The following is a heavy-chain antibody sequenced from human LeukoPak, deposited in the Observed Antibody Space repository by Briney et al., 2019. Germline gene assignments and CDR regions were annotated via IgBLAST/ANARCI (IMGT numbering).Heavy chain of an antibody. J-gene: IGHJ5*02. V-gene: IGHV4-30-2*01. CDR1: GGSISSGGYS. CDR2: IYHSGST. D-gene: IGHD3-10*01. Sequence: SETLSLTCAVSGGSISSGGYSWSWIRQPPGKGLEWIGYIYHSGSTYFNPSLKSRVTISVDRSKNQFSLKLSSVTAADTAVYHCARVLWFGEPPYNWFDPWGQGTLVTVSS. CDR3: ARVLWFGEPPYNWFDP.